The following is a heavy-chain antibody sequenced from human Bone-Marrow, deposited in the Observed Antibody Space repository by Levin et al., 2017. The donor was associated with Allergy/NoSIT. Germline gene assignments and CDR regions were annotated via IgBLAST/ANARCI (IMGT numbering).Heavy chain of an antibody. J-gene: IGHJ3*02. CDR2: ISYDGSKK. CDR3: AKHGSGNYYTASDAFDI. CDR1: GFTFNNYG. D-gene: IGHD3-10*01. Sequence: GGSLRLSCEASGFTFNNYGMHWVRQAPGKGLEWVAIISYDGSKKYYADSVKGRFTVSRDNSKNTLYLQMNSLRAEDTAVYSCAKHGSGNYYTASDAFDIWGQGTMVTVSS. V-gene: IGHV3-30*18.